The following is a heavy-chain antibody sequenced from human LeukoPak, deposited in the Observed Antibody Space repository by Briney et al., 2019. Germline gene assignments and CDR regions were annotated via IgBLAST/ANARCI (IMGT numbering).Heavy chain of an antibody. CDR3: ARDIAVAGYGLAY. Sequence: SVKVSCTASGGTFSSYAISWVRQAPGQGLEWMGRIIPIFGIANYAQKFQGRVTITADKSTSTAYMELSSLRSEDTAVYYCARDIAVAGYGLAYWGQGTLVTVSS. J-gene: IGHJ4*02. D-gene: IGHD6-19*01. CDR1: GGTFSSYA. CDR2: IIPIFGIA. V-gene: IGHV1-69*04.